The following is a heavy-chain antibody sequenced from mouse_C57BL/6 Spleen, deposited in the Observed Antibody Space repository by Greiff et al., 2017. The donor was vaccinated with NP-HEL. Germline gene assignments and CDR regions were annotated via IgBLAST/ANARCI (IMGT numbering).Heavy chain of an antibody. Sequence: EVQLQQSGPELVKPGASVKISCKASGYTFTDYYMNWVKQSHGKSLEWIGDINPNNGGTSYNQKFKGKATLTVDKSSSTAYMELRSLTSEDSAVYYCARSGSNYEGGAMDYWGQGTSVTVSS. CDR1: GYTFTDYY. J-gene: IGHJ4*01. CDR3: ARSGSNYEGGAMDY. D-gene: IGHD2-5*01. CDR2: INPNNGGT. V-gene: IGHV1-26*01.